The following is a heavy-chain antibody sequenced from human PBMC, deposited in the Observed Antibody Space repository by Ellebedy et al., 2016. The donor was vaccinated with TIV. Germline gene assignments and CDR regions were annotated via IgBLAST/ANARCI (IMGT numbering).Heavy chain of an antibody. CDR3: ARGYFPLDYYGSGTYGFDS. V-gene: IGHV4-34*01. CDR2: INHSGST. CDR1: GGSFSGYY. J-gene: IGHJ4*02. Sequence: SETLSLTCSLSGGSFSGYYWIWIRQSPGKGLEWIGEINHSGSTNYSPSLKSRVSVSLDTSKNQFSLKVESVTAADTAVYYCARGYFPLDYYGSGTYGFDSWGQGTLVTVSS. D-gene: IGHD3-10*01.